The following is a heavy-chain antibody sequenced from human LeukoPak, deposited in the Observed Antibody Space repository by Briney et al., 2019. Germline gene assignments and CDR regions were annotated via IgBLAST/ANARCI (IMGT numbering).Heavy chain of an antibody. Sequence: ASVKVSCKASGYTFHVYYLHGVEQAPGQGVEGMGWINPKRARTNYAQKFQGRVTMTRDTSISTAYMELSRLRPDDTAVYYFARDRDGDYPFDYWGQGTLVSVSS. J-gene: IGHJ4*02. D-gene: IGHD4-17*01. CDR1: GYTFHVYY. V-gene: IGHV1-2*02. CDR3: ARDRDGDYPFDY. CDR2: INPKRART.